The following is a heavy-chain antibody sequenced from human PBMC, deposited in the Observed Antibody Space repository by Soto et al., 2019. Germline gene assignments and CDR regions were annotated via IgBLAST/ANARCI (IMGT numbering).Heavy chain of an antibody. J-gene: IGHJ4*02. V-gene: IGHV3-33*01. CDR3: ARDDDTTSHYGMLP. CDR2: IWHDGSKE. Sequence: GGSLRLSCAASGFSFTRYGFHWVRQAPGKVREWVAAIWHDGSKEYYVESVKGRFTVSRDNSNSTVYLQMNSLRAEDTAVYYCARDDDTTSHYGMLPWGQGSQVTDYS. D-gene: IGHD3-22*01. CDR1: GFSFTRYG.